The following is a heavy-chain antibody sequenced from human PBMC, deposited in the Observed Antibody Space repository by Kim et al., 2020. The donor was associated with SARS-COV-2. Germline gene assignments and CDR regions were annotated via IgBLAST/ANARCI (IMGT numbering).Heavy chain of an antibody. CDR1: GFTFSAYA. CDR3: AKDKYAGANRLDS. Sequence: GGSLRLSCAASGFTFSAYAMSWVRQAPGKGLEWVALVSSNGGNTNYADSVKGRFTISRDNSRKTLFLQMNSLTTEDTAVYYCAKDKYAGANRLDSWCEGALVTASS. CDR2: VSSNGGNT. J-gene: IGHJ4*02. D-gene: IGHD2-2*01. V-gene: IGHV3-30*18.